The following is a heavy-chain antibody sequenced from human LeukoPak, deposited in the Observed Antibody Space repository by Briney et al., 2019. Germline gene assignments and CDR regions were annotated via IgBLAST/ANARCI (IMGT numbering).Heavy chain of an antibody. D-gene: IGHD2-8*01. J-gene: IGHJ3*02. Sequence: SVKVSCNASGGTFSSYDISWERQAPGQGLEWMGGIIPIFGTANYAQKFQGRVTITADESTSTAYMELSSLRSEDTAVYYCASGVYCTNGVCYSAGNALDIWGQGTMVTVSS. CDR1: GGTFSSYD. CDR2: IIPIFGTA. CDR3: ASGVYCTNGVCYSAGNALDI. V-gene: IGHV1-69*13.